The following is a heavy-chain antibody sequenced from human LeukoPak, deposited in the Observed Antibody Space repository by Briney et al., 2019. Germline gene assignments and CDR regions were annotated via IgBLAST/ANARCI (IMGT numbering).Heavy chain of an antibody. V-gene: IGHV3-21*01. J-gene: IGHJ4*02. CDR3: ARDETYYYDSSGYYYPDY. CDR2: ISSSSSYI. Sequence: GSLRLSCAASGFTFSSYSMNWVRQAPGKGLEWVSSISSSSSYIYYADSVKGRFTISRDNAKNSLYLQMNSLRAEDTAVYYCARDETYYYDSSGYYYPDYWGQGTLVTVSS. D-gene: IGHD3-22*01. CDR1: GFTFSSYS.